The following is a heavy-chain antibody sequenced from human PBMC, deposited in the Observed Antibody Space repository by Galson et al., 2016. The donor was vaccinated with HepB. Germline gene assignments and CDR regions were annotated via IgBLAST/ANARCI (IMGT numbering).Heavy chain of an antibody. J-gene: IGHJ4*02. Sequence: SLRLSCAASGFTFSNYVMHWVRQAPGKGLEWVAVISYDGSSIYYANSVKGRFTISRDNSKNTLYLQMNSLRAEDTAVYYCAREGAEMAVAGTAFDYWGQGTLVTVSS. CDR2: ISYDGSSI. CDR3: AREGAEMAVAGTAFDY. CDR1: GFTFSNYV. V-gene: IGHV3-30*04. D-gene: IGHD6-19*01.